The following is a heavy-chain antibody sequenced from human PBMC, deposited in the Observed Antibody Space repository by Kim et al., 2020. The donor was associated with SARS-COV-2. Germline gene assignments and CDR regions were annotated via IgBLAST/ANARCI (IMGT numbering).Heavy chain of an antibody. V-gene: IGHV3-21*01. CDR3: ARSGDPFGVVNYYYYYGMDV. J-gene: IGHJ6*02. Sequence: GGSLRLSCAASGFTFSSYSMNWVRQAPGKGLEWVSSISSSSSYIYYADSVKGRFTISRDNAKNSLYLQMNSLRAEDTAVYYCARSGDPFGVVNYYYYYGMDVWGQGTTVTVSS. CDR2: ISSSSSYI. D-gene: IGHD3-3*01. CDR1: GFTFSSYS.